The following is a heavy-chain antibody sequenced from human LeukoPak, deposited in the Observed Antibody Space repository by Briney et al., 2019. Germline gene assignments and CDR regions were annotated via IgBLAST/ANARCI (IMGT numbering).Heavy chain of an antibody. J-gene: IGHJ4*02. Sequence: SETLSLTCTVSGGSISSYYWSWIRQPPGKGLEWIGYIYYSGSTNYNPSLKSRVTISVDTSKNQFSLKMSSVTAADTAVYYCAGRVMNYDSSGYYFDYWGQGTLVTVSS. V-gene: IGHV4-59*08. D-gene: IGHD3-22*01. CDR1: GGSISSYY. CDR3: AGRVMNYDSSGYYFDY. CDR2: IYYSGST.